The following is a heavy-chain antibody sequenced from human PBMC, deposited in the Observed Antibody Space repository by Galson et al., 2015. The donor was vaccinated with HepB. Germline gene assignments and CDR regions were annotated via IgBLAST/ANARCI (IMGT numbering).Heavy chain of an antibody. CDR1: GYTFTSYG. D-gene: IGHD3-10*01. CDR2: ISAYNGNT. CDR3: ARLRPLLPITMVRGVYNWFDP. Sequence: SVKVSCKASGYTFTSYGISWVRRAPGQGLEWMGWISAYNGNTNYAQKLQGRVTMTTDTSTSTAYMELRSLRSDDTAVYYCARLRPLLPITMVRGVYNWFDPWGQGTLVTVSS. V-gene: IGHV1-18*04. J-gene: IGHJ5*02.